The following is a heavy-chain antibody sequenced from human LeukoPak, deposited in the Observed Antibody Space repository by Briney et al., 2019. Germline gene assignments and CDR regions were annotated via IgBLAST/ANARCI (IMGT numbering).Heavy chain of an antibody. CDR1: GFTFSSYG. CDR2: ISYDGSNK. D-gene: IGHD6-13*01. J-gene: IGHJ3*02. V-gene: IGHV3-30*18. CDR3: AKQYSSSWYGAFDI. Sequence: PGRSLRLSCAASGFTFSSYGMHWVRQAPGKGLEWVAVISYDGSNKYYADSVKGRFTISRDNSKNTLYLQMNSLRAEDTAVYYCAKQYSSSWYGAFDIWGQGTMVTVSS.